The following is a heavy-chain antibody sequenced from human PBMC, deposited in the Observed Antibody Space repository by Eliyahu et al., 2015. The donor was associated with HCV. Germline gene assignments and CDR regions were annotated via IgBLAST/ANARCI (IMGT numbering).Heavy chain of an antibody. CDR3: ARDRVNTYDFWSGPVYYYYVMDV. CDR1: GFTFSHFX. Sequence: QVQLVESGGDLVKAGGSLRLXCXPSGFTFSHFXMSWIRQAPGKGLEWISYISSSSSYIKYADSVKGRFTISRDNAKNALYLQMNSLRAEDTAVYYCARDRVNTYDFWSGPVYYYYVMDVWGQGTTVTVSS. CDR2: ISSSSSYI. J-gene: IGHJ6*02. V-gene: IGHV3-11*06. D-gene: IGHD3-3*01.